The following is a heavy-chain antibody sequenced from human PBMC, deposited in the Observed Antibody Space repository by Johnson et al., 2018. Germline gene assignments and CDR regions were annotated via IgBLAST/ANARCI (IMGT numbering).Heavy chain of an antibody. CDR1: GYTFTSYA. CDR2: IIPIFGTP. Sequence: QVQLVESGAEVKKPGASVKVSCKASGYTFTSYAMHWVRQAPGQGLEWMGEIIPIFGTPNYAQKFQGTVTITADESASTAYMELSSLRSEATALYYCAKAYSSGWYTPDAFNIWGQGTMVTVSS. CDR3: AKAYSSGWYTPDAFNI. V-gene: IGHV1-69*01. D-gene: IGHD6-19*01. J-gene: IGHJ3*02.